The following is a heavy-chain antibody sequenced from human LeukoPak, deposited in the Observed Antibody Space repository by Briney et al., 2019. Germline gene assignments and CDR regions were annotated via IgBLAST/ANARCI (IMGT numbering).Heavy chain of an antibody. J-gene: IGHJ3*02. CDR1: GFNFEIYW. CDR3: ARDLDSSGLSGAFDI. V-gene: IGHV3-7*01. CDR2: MRQDGSDK. D-gene: IGHD3-22*01. Sequence: GSLRLSCAASGFNFEIYWINWVRQAPGKGLEWVANMRQDGSDKYYVGSVKGRFTISRDNAKNSVHLQMNSLRAEDTAVYYCARDLDSSGLSGAFDIWGQGTMVTVS.